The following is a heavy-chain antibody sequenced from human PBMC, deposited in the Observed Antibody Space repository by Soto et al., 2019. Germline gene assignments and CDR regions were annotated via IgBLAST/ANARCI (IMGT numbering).Heavy chain of an antibody. CDR2: IIPVFGTP. D-gene: IGHD1-1*01. J-gene: IGHJ6*02. V-gene: IGHV1-69*13. CDR3: ARDRSLNFWNGYGIDV. CDR1: GEDFSHYA. Sequence: SVKVSCKASGEDFSHYAVSWVRQAPGQGLEWMGGIIPVFGTPNIAQKFQGRVIITADESTNIASLELRSLRSEDTGVYFCARDRSLNFWNGYGIDVWGQGTTVTVSS.